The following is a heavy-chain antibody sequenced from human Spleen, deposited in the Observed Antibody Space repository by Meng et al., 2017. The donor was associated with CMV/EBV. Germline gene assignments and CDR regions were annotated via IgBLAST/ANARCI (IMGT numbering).Heavy chain of an antibody. V-gene: IGHV3-72*01. CDR2: TRNKANSYTT. Sequence: GESLKISCAASGFTFSDHYMDRVRQAPGKGLEWVGRTRNKANSYTTEYAASVKGRFTISRDDSKNSLYLQMNSLKTEDTAVYYCAALDLTGYYGSYYYGMDVWGQGTTVTVSS. CDR3: AALDLTGYYGSYYYGMDV. CDR1: GFTFSDHY. J-gene: IGHJ6*02. D-gene: IGHD3-9*01.